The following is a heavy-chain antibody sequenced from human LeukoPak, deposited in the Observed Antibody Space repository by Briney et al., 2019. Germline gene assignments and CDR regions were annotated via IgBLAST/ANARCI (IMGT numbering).Heavy chain of an antibody. Sequence: GGSLRLSCAASGLTGSHNYVSWVRQAPGKGLEWVSAIHTSGGTCYADSVKGRFTISRDTSKNTLYLQINSLRVEDTAVYYCAKGGRSQPPDYWGQGTLVSVSS. J-gene: IGHJ4*02. CDR1: GLTGSHNY. D-gene: IGHD1-26*01. CDR2: IHTSGGT. V-gene: IGHV3-53*01. CDR3: AKGGRSQPPDY.